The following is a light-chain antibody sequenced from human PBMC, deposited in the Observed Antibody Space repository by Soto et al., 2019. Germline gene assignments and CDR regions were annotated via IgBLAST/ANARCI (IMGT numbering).Light chain of an antibody. V-gene: IGKV3-11*01. CDR1: QSVRNY. CDR3: QQRDYWPIT. CDR2: DAS. J-gene: IGKJ5*01. Sequence: EVVLTQSPATLSLSPGERATLSCRASQSVRNYLAWYEQKPGQAPRLLIYDASNRAAGIPARFSGSGSGTDFTLTISSLEPEDFVVYYCQQRDYWPITFGQGTRLE.